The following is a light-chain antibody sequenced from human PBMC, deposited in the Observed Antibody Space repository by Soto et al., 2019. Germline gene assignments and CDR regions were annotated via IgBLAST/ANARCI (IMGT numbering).Light chain of an antibody. CDR2: DIS. CDR3: QQYGSSEII. Sequence: LPPSLASPSFCPWHAATLCCWSRQSLTNPYIAWYQQKPGQAPRLLIYDISSRATGIPDRFSGSVSGTDFTLTITRLEPEDFAVFYCQQYGSSEIIFGQGTRLEIK. V-gene: IGKV3-20*01. CDR1: QSLTNPY. J-gene: IGKJ5*01.